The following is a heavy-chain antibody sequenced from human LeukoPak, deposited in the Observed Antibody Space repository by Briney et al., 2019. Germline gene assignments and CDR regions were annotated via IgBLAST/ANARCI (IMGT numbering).Heavy chain of an antibody. Sequence: PGGSLRLSCVASGFIFSTYGMHWVRQAPGTGLEWVAFTRSDGSGEYYTDSVKGRFTISRDNSKNTLYLQMNSLRVEDTAVYYCGKHDSASDYWGQGTLVTVSS. CDR1: GFIFSTYG. D-gene: IGHD1-26*01. CDR2: TRSDGSGE. V-gene: IGHV3-30*02. J-gene: IGHJ4*02. CDR3: GKHDSASDY.